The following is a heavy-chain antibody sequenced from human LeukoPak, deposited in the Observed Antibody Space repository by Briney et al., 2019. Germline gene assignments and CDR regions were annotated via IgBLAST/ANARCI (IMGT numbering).Heavy chain of an antibody. J-gene: IGHJ4*02. CDR3: ARDPPRDYCSGGSCYHLGVFDY. CDR2: ISGYNGNT. CDR1: GYTFTNYG. D-gene: IGHD2-15*01. Sequence: ASVKVSCKASGYTFTNYGISWVRQAPGQGLEWMGWISGYNGNTNQAQKLQGGVTMTTDTSTSIVYMELRSLRSDDTAVYYCARDPPRDYCSGGSCYHLGVFDYWGQGTLVTVSS. V-gene: IGHV1-18*01.